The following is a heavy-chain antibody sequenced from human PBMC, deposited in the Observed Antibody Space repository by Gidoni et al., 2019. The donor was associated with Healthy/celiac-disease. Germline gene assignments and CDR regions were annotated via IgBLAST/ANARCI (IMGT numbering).Heavy chain of an antibody. Sequence: QVQLVKSGAEVKKPGSSVKVSCKASGGTFSSYALSWWRQAPGQGLEWMGGIIPIFGTANYEQKFQGRVTITADESTSTAYMELSSLRSEDTAVYYCARPKYYYDSSGYPHYYFDYWGQGTLVTVSS. CDR3: ARPKYYYDSSGYPHYYFDY. V-gene: IGHV1-69*01. J-gene: IGHJ4*02. D-gene: IGHD3-22*01. CDR1: GGTFSSYA. CDR2: IIPIFGTA.